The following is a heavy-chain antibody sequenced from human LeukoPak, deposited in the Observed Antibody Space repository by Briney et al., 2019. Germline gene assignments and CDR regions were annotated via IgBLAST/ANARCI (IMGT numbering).Heavy chain of an antibody. CDR3: AHLYGSGSSLNY. J-gene: IGHJ4*02. V-gene: IGHV2-5*02. CDR1: GFSLSTSGVG. Sequence: SGPTLVKPTQTLTLTCTFSGFSLSTSGVGVGWIRQPPGKALEWLSLIHWDDDKRYSPSLKSRLTITKDTSKNQVVLTMTNMDPVDTATYYCAHLYGSGSSLNYWGQGTLVTVSS. CDR2: IHWDDDK. D-gene: IGHD3-10*01.